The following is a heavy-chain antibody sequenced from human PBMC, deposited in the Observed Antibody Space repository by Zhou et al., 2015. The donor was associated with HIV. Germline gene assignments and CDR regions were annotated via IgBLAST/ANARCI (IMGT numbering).Heavy chain of an antibody. CDR3: ARGAALWAYFDY. CDR1: GYSFVSYS. Sequence: QVQLVQSESEVKKPGASVEVSCRASGYSFVSYSIHWVRQVPGQGLEWMGRISPYNGNTNYAQKFQGRVTITADESTSTAYMELSSLRSEDTAVYYCARGAALWAYFDYWGQGTLVTVSS. CDR2: ISPYNGNT. J-gene: IGHJ4*02. V-gene: IGHV1-18*01. D-gene: IGHD3-10*01.